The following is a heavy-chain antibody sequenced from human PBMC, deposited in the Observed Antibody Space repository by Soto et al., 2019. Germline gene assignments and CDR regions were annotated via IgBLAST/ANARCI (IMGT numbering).Heavy chain of an antibody. CDR1: GGSISSSSYY. D-gene: IGHD3-10*01. Sequence: LSLTCTVSGGSISSSSYYWGWIRQPPGKGLEWIGSIYYSGSTYYNPSLKSRVTISVDTSKNQFSLKLSSVTAADTAVYYCASIWFGDFDYWGHGTLVTVSS. J-gene: IGHJ4*01. CDR3: ASIWFGDFDY. CDR2: IYYSGST. V-gene: IGHV4-39*01.